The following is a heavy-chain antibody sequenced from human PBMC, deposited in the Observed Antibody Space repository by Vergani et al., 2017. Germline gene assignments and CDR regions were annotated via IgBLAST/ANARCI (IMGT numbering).Heavy chain of an antibody. CDR2: IYYSGST. D-gene: IGHD6-19*01. J-gene: IGHJ5*02. V-gene: IGHV4-39*01. CDR1: GASIRSSNYY. Sequence: QLQLQESGPGLVKPSATLSLTCSVSGASIRSSNYYLGWIRQPPGKGLEWIASIYYSGSTYYNPSLKSRVTISVDTSKNLFSLKLSSVTAADTAVYFCARHSTVEWLVKLGWIDPLGQGMLVTVSS. CDR3: ARHSTVEWLVKLGWIDP.